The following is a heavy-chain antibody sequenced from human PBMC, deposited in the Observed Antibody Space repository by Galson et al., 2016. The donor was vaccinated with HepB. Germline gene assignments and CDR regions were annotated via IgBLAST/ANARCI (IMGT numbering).Heavy chain of an antibody. CDR2: IYPGDSDT. CDR1: GYMFSSYW. CDR3: AGPMGELPHFYFDY. V-gene: IGHV5-51*01. J-gene: IGHJ4*02. D-gene: IGHD3-16*01. Sequence: QSGAEVKKPGESLKISCKGSGYMFSSYWIAWVRQMPGKGLELMGIIYPGDSDTRYSPSFQGQVTISVDKSASTAYLEWSSLKVSDTAIYYCAGPMGELPHFYFDYWGQGTLVTVSS.